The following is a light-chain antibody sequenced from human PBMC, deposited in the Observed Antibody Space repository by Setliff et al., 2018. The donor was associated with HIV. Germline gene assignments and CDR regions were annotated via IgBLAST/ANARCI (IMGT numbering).Light chain of an antibody. V-gene: IGLV2-23*02. CDR2: DVT. Sequence: QSVLTQPASVSGSPGQSITISCTGSSSDVGGYMSVSWYQQHPGEVPKLMIYDVTKRPSGVSNRFSGSKSGSTASLTISGLQTEDEADYYCCSYAGDGVHDIYVFGTGTKVTVL. CDR1: SSDVGGYMS. J-gene: IGLJ1*01. CDR3: CSYAGDGVHDIYV.